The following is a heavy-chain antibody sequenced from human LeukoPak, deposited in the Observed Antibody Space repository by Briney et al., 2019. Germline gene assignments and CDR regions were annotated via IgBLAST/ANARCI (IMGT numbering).Heavy chain of an antibody. CDR3: ARDLAGVVGVTAWFDP. V-gene: IGHV1-18*01. D-gene: IGHD1-26*01. J-gene: IGHJ5*02. Sequence: GASVKVSCKASAYTFTSYAISWVRQAPGQGLEWMGWISASNGNTNYAQKLHGRVTMTTDTSTNTVYMELRSLRFDDTAVYYCARDLAGVVGVTAWFDPWGQGTLVTVSS. CDR2: ISASNGNT. CDR1: AYTFTSYA.